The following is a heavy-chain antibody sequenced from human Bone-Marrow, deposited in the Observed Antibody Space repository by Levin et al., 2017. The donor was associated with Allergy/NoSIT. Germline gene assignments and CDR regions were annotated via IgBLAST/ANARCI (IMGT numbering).Heavy chain of an antibody. D-gene: IGHD5-24*01. CDR1: GYSISSGYY. Sequence: SQTLSLTCAVSGYSISSGYYWGWIRQPPGKGLEWIGSIYHSGSTYYNPSLKSRVTISVDTSKNQFSLKLSSVTAADTAVYYCARVLRWSHGMDVWGQGTTVTVSS. CDR2: IYHSGST. V-gene: IGHV4-38-2*01. J-gene: IGHJ6*02. CDR3: ARVLRWSHGMDV.